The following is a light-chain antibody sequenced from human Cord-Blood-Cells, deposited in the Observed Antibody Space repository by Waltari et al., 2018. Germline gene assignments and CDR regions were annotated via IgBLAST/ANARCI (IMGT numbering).Light chain of an antibody. CDR3: SSYTSSSTWV. CDR2: EVS. V-gene: IGLV2-14*01. Sequence: QSALTQPASVPGSPGQSITISCTGTSSDVGGYTHVSWYQQHPGKAPKLMIYEVSKRPSGVSNRFSGSKSGNTASLTISGLQAEDEADYYCSSYTSSSTWVFGGGTKLTVL. J-gene: IGLJ3*02. CDR1: SSDVGGYTH.